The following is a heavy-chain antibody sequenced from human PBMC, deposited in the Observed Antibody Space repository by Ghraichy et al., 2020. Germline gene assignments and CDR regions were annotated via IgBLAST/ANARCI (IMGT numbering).Heavy chain of an antibody. CDR3: VRGRKISDY. CDR2: IKQDGSEK. CDR1: GFSFDSYW. Sequence: LSLTCAASGFSFDSYWMTWVRQAPGKGLEWVASIKQDGSEKYFVDSVRGRFSISRDDANNSLSLQMYSLRVEDTATYYCVRGRKISDYWGQGTLVTVSS. J-gene: IGHJ4*02. V-gene: IGHV3-7*01.